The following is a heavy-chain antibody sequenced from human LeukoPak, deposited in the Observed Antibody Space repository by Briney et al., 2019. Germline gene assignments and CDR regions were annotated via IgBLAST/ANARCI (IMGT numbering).Heavy chain of an antibody. CDR1: GFTFSSYW. CDR2: IKQDGSEK. D-gene: IGHD6-13*01. Sequence: GGSLRLSCAASGFTFSSYWMSWVRQAPGKGLEGVANIKQDGSEKYYVDSVKGRFTISRDNAKNSLYLQMNSLRAEDTAVYYCARVIAAAGTCFDYWGQGTLVTVSS. V-gene: IGHV3-7*04. J-gene: IGHJ4*02. CDR3: ARVIAAAGTCFDY.